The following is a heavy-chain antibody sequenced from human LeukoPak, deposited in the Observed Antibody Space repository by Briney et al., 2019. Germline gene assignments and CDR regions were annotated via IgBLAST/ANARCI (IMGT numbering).Heavy chain of an antibody. V-gene: IGHV4-59*01. CDR3: ARNKRLYYYYMDV. CDR1: GGSISSYY. Sequence: PSETLSLTCTVSGGSISSYYWSWIRQPPGKGLEWIGYIYYSGSTNYNPSLKSRVTISVDTSKNQFSLKLSSVTAADTAVYYCARNKRLYYYYMDVWGKGTTVTISS. CDR2: IYYSGST. J-gene: IGHJ6*03.